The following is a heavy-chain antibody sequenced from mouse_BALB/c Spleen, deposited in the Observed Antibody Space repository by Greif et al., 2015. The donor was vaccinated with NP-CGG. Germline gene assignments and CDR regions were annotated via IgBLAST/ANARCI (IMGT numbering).Heavy chain of an antibody. V-gene: IGHV2-2*02. D-gene: IGHD1-1*01. CDR3: ARGATVMYYFDY. J-gene: IGHJ2*01. CDR1: GFSLTSYG. Sequence: VMLVESGPGLVQPSQSLSITCTVSGFSLTSYGVHWVRQSPGKGLAWLGVLWSGGSTDYNAAFISRLSISKDNSRSQVFFKMNSLLANDTAIYYCARGATVMYYFDYWVQGTTLTVAS. CDR2: LWSGGST.